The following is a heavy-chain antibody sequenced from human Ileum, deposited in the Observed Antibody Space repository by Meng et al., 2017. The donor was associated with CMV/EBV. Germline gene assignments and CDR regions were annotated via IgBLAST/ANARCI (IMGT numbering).Heavy chain of an antibody. CDR3: AEDSHCTNGVCRMDH. J-gene: IGHJ4*02. CDR2: ISSDGSKK. Sequence: GESLKISCVVSGFTFSNFAMHWVRQAPGKGLEWVTLISSDGSKKYYADSFKGRFTISRDNSKSTLYLEVNSLRGEDTAVYYCAEDSHCTNGVCRMDHWGQGTLVTVSS. V-gene: IGHV3-30-3*01. D-gene: IGHD2-8*01. CDR1: GFTFSNFA.